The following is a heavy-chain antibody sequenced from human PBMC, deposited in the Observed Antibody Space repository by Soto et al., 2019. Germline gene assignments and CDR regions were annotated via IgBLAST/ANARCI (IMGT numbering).Heavy chain of an antibody. CDR1: GFTFSSYS. V-gene: IGHV3-21*01. CDR3: ARVGAAAGTRSYFDY. J-gene: IGHJ4*02. CDR2: ISSSSSYI. D-gene: IGHD6-13*01. Sequence: GGSLRLSCAASGFTFSSYSMNWVRQAPGKGLEWVSSISSSSSYIYYADSVKGRYTISRDNAKNSLYLQMNSLRAEDTAVYYCARVGAAAGTRSYFDYWGQGTLVTVSS.